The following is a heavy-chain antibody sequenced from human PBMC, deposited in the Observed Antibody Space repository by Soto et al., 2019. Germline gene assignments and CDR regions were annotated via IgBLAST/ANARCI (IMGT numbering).Heavy chain of an antibody. V-gene: IGHV2-5*01. J-gene: IGHJ4*02. D-gene: IGHD6-19*01. CDR1: GFSLSSNGVG. Sequence: QITLKESGATLVKPTQTLTMTCACSGFSLSSNGVGVGWIRQPPGKALEWLAIIYWNDDKRYSPSLSNRLTIIMDTSRNQVVRTMLNLGPVDTATSFCARRTTPWGIAVATYDYWGQGILVTVSS. CDR3: ARRTTPWGIAVATYDY. CDR2: IYWNDDK.